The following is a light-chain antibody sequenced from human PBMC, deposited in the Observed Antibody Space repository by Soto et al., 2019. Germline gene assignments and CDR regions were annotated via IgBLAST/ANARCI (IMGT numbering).Light chain of an antibody. CDR2: AAS. CDR1: QGVSAY. V-gene: IGKV1-39*01. CDR3: QQSYKTPHT. Sequence: DIQMTQSPSSLSASVGVRVIITCRASQGVSAYLLWYQQRQGTAPKLHSYAASNLLSGVPSRFSGSGSGTNFTLTISSLQTEDFATYYCQQSYKTPHTFGEGTKLETK. J-gene: IGKJ2*01.